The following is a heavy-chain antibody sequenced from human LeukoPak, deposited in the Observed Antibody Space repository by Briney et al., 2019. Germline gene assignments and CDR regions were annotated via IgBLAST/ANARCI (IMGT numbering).Heavy chain of an antibody. J-gene: IGHJ3*02. V-gene: IGHV3-23*01. D-gene: IGHD6-19*01. CDR2: ISSSGGRT. CDR1: GFAFSSYA. Sequence: GGSLRLSCAASGFAFSSYAMSWVRQAPGKGLEWVSGISSSGGRTSYADSVKGRFTFSRENSTNRLYLQMDSLRAEDTALFYCAKDVSGLDAFNIEGQGTMLTLPS. CDR3: AKDVSGLDAFNI.